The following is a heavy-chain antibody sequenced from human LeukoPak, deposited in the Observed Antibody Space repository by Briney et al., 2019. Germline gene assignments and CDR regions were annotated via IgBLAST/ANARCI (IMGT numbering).Heavy chain of an antibody. CDR3: AREDPQTTVPEGMDV. Sequence: SETLSLTCTVSGGSISYYYWSWIRQSPGKGLEGIGYIYYSGTTNYNPSLKSRVTISVDTSKNQSSLQLRTMTAADTAVYYCAREDPQTTVPEGMDVWGQGTTVTVSS. CDR1: GGSISYYY. D-gene: IGHD4-17*01. CDR2: IYYSGTT. J-gene: IGHJ6*02. V-gene: IGHV4-59*01.